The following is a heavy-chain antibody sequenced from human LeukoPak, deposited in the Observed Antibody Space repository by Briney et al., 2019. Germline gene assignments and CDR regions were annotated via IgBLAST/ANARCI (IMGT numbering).Heavy chain of an antibody. V-gene: IGHV3-48*03. CDR3: ARVRMGRLEMATLDY. Sequence: GESLRLSCAASGFTFSSYEMNWVRQAPGKGLEWVSYISSSGSTIYYAASVKGRFTISRDNAKNSLYLQMNSLRAEDTAVYYCARVRMGRLEMATLDYWGQGTLVTVSS. J-gene: IGHJ4*02. CDR2: ISSSGSTI. CDR1: GFTFSSYE. D-gene: IGHD5-24*01.